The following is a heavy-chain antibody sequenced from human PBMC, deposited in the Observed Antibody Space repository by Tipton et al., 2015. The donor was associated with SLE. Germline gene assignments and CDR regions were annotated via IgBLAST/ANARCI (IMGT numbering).Heavy chain of an antibody. D-gene: IGHD2-15*01. CDR2: ISPYGRDT. CDR3: ARDGDIVVVGSATLFDY. Sequence: QSGAEVKKPGASVIVSCKTSGYTFTNFGVSWVRQAPGKGLEWMGWISPYGRDTNYAQKLQGRVTMTTDTSTSTAYMELRSLRFDDTAVYYCARDGDIVVVGSATLFDYWGQGTLVTVSS. V-gene: IGHV1-18*01. J-gene: IGHJ4*02. CDR1: GYTFTNFG.